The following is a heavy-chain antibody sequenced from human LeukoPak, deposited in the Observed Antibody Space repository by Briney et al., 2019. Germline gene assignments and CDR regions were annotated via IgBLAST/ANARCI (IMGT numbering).Heavy chain of an antibody. CDR2: IYSGGNT. J-gene: IGHJ4*02. D-gene: IGHD6-19*01. V-gene: IGHV3-66*01. CDR3: ATRAVAAPY. Sequence: GGSLRLSCAASGFTVGNNHMNWVRQAPGEGLEWVSLIYSGGNTQYADSVKGRFIIFRDSSKNTLYLQMNSLRVEDTAVYYCATRAVAAPYWGQGTLVTVSS. CDR1: GFTVGNNH.